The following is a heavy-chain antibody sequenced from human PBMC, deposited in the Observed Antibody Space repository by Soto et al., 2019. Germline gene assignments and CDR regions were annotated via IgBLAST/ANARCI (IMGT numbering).Heavy chain of an antibody. CDR1: GFTFSSYA. CDR3: AKDFGDVYPPGAVSGWFDT. Sequence: PGGSLRLSCATSGFTFSSYAMSWVRQAPGKGLEWGSAISGSGGSTYYADSVKGRFTISRDNSKNTLYLQMNSLRAEDTAVYYCAKDFGDVYPPGAVSGWFDTWAQATLVTVSS. D-gene: IGHD3-16*01. J-gene: IGHJ5*02. V-gene: IGHV3-23*01. CDR2: ISGSGGST.